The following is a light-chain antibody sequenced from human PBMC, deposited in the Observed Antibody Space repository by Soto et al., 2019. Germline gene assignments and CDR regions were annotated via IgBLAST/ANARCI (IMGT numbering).Light chain of an antibody. Sequence: DIQMTQSPSTLSASVGDRVTITCRASQGISTFLAWYQQHPGTAPKRLIYDASNLQSGVPSRFSGSGSGTEFTLTISSLQPDDFATYYCQQYNSYWTFGQGTKVDI. V-gene: IGKV1-5*01. CDR2: DAS. J-gene: IGKJ1*01. CDR3: QQYNSYWT. CDR1: QGISTF.